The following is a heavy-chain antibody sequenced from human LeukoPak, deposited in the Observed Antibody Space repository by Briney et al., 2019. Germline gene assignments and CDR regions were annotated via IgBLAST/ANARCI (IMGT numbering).Heavy chain of an antibody. D-gene: IGHD6-19*01. Sequence: QPGGSLRLSCAASGFTFSSYGMNWVRQAPGKGLEWVSAITGSGHSTYYADSVKGRFTISRDNSKNTLYLQMNSLRAEDTAVYYCARAGEVYNSGSYLEYWGQGTLVTVSS. V-gene: IGHV3-23*01. CDR2: ITGSGHST. CDR3: ARAGEVYNSGSYLEY. J-gene: IGHJ4*02. CDR1: GFTFSSYG.